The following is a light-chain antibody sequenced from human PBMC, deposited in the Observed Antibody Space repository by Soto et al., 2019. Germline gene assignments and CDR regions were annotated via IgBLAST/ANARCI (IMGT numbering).Light chain of an antibody. Sequence: EIVMTQSPATLSVSPGERATLSCRASQSVSSNLAWYQQKPGQAPRLLIYGASTRATGIPARFSGSGSGTDFTLTISRLEPEDFAVYFCQVYGSSSKTFGQGTKVDIK. CDR3: QVYGSSSKT. CDR2: GAS. V-gene: IGKV3-15*01. J-gene: IGKJ1*01. CDR1: QSVSSN.